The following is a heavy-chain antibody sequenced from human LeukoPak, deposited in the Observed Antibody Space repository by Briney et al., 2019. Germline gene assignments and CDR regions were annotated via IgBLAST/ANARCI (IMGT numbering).Heavy chain of an antibody. D-gene: IGHD4-11*01. J-gene: IGHJ6*02. CDR1: GGSISSYY. Sequence: PSETLSLTCTVSGGSISSYYWSWIRQPPGKGLEWIGYIYYSGSTNYNPSLKSRVTISVVTSKNQFSLKLSAVTAADTAVYYCARGNYGYYYYGMDVWGQGTTVTVSS. CDR2: IYYSGST. CDR3: ARGNYGYYYYGMDV. V-gene: IGHV4-59*08.